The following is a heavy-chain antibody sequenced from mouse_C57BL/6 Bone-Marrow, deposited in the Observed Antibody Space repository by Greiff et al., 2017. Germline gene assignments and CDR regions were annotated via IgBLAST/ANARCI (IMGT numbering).Heavy chain of an antibody. J-gene: IGHJ4*01. Sequence: VQLQESGAELARPGASVKLSCKASGYTFTSYGISWVKQRTGQGLEWIGEIYPRSGNTYYNEKVKGKATLTADKSSSTAYMELRSLTSEDSAVYFCAREAATVVARYAMDYWGQGTSVTVSS. CDR2: IYPRSGNT. CDR3: AREAATVVARYAMDY. V-gene: IGHV1-81*01. D-gene: IGHD1-1*01. CDR1: GYTFTSYG.